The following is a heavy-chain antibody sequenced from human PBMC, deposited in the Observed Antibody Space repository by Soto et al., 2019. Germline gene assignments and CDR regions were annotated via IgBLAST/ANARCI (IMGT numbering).Heavy chain of an antibody. V-gene: IGHV4-30-4*01. CDR1: GGSISSGDYY. J-gene: IGHJ4*02. D-gene: IGHD6-13*01. Sequence: QVQLQESGPGLVKPSQTLSLTCTVSGGSISSGDYYWSWIRQPPGKGLEWLGYIYYSGSTYYNPSLKSRVTISVDTSKNQFSRKLSSVTAADTAVYYCAREAEQQLGSNDYWGQGTLVTVSS. CDR3: AREAEQQLGSNDY. CDR2: IYYSGST.